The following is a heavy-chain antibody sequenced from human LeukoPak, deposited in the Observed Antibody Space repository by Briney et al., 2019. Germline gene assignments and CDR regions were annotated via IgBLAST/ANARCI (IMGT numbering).Heavy chain of an antibody. D-gene: IGHD3-22*01. J-gene: IGHJ4*02. CDR2: INWHGTT. CDR1: GFTFDNYT. V-gene: IGHV3-43*01. Sequence: GGSLRLSCAASGFTFDNYTMHWVRQAQGQTLEWVALINWHGTTYYADSLKGRFTISRDNSKNSLFLQMDTLRTEDTAFYYCAKDLTYEGSGSVIGNWGQGTLVTVSS. CDR3: AKDLTYEGSGSVIGN.